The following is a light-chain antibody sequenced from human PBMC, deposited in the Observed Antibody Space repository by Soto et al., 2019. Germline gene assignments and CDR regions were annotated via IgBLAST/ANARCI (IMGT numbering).Light chain of an antibody. J-gene: IGKJ1*01. CDR3: QQYNSWLWT. Sequence: EIVMTQSPATLSVSPGEGATLSCRASQSVSSKLAWYQQKPGQAPRLLIYGASTRATGIPARFRGSGSGTEFTLIISSLQSEDSAVYYCQQYNSWLWTFGQGTKVDI. CDR1: QSVSSK. CDR2: GAS. V-gene: IGKV3-15*01.